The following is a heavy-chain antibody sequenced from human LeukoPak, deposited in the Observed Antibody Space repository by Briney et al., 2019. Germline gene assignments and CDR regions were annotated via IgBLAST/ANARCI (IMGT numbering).Heavy chain of an antibody. CDR1: GFIFSNYW. J-gene: IGHJ4*02. CDR2: IYYSGST. Sequence: GSLRLSCEASGFIFSNYWMGWIRQPPGKGLEWIGYIYYSGSTNYNPSLKSRVTISVDTSKNQFSLKLSSVTAADTAVYYCARDSGWYYDYWGQGTLVTVSS. D-gene: IGHD6-19*01. V-gene: IGHV4-59*01. CDR3: ARDSGWYYDY.